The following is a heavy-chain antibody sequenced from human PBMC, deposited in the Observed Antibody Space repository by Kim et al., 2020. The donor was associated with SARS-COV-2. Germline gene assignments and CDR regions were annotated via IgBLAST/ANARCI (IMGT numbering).Heavy chain of an antibody. Sequence: GGSLRLSCAASGFTFSSYWMSWVRQAPGKGLEWVANIKQDGSEKYYVDSVKGRFTISRDNAKNSLYLQMNSLRAEDTAVYYCARVRWDYYYDSSGSDYFDYWGQGTLVTVSS. CDR1: GFTFSSYW. V-gene: IGHV3-7*01. CDR3: ARVRWDYYYDSSGSDYFDY. D-gene: IGHD3-22*01. J-gene: IGHJ4*02. CDR2: IKQDGSEK.